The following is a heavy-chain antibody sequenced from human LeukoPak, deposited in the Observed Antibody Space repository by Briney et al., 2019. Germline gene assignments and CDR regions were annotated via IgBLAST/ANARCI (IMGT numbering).Heavy chain of an antibody. V-gene: IGHV3-53*01. CDR2: IYSGGST. D-gene: IGHD4-23*01. CDR3: ARESQHYGGNSGVRSWYFDL. Sequence: GGSLRLSCAASGFTVSSNYMSWVRQAPGKGLEWVSVIYSGGSTYYADSVKGRFTISRDNSKNTLYLQMNSLRAEDTAVYYCARESQHYGGNSGVRSWYFDLWGRGTLVTVSS. CDR1: GFTVSSNY. J-gene: IGHJ2*01.